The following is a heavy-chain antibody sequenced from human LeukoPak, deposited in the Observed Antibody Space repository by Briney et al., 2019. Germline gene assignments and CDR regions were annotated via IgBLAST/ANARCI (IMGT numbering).Heavy chain of an antibody. CDR3: ARVYGSGSRADI. CDR2: IYYSGST. V-gene: IGHV4-59*01. CDR1: GGSISSYY. Sequence: SETLSLTCTVSGGSISSYYWSWIRQPPGKGLEWIGYIYYSGSTNYNPSLKSRVTISVDTSKNQFSLKLSSVTAADTAVYYCARVYGSGSRADIWGQGTMVTVSS. J-gene: IGHJ3*02. D-gene: IGHD3-10*01.